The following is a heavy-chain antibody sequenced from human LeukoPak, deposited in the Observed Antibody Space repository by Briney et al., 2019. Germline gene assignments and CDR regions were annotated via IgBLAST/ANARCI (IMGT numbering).Heavy chain of an antibody. Sequence: GGSLRLSCAASGFTFSSYSMNWVRQAPGKGLERVSYISSSSSTIYYADSVKGRFTISRDNAKNSLYLQMNSLRAEDTAVYYCAREHSGYGSSRDGYWGQGTLVTVSS. J-gene: IGHJ4*02. D-gene: IGHD5-12*01. CDR3: AREHSGYGSSRDGY. CDR1: GFTFSSYS. V-gene: IGHV3-48*04. CDR2: ISSSSSTI.